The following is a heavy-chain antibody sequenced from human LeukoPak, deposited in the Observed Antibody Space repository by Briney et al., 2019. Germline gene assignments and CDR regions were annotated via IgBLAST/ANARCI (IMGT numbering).Heavy chain of an antibody. J-gene: IGHJ4*02. V-gene: IGHV3-43*01. CDR2: SSRDGGIT. CDR3: AKDISVDLELRVFDY. Sequence: GGSLRLSCVASGLRVDDYTMHWVRHAPGKSLEWVSLSSRDGGITYYADSVKGRFTISRDNNKNSLYLQMNSLRTEDTALYYCAKDISVDLELRVFDYWGQGTRVTVSS. CDR1: GLRVDDYT. D-gene: IGHD1-26*01.